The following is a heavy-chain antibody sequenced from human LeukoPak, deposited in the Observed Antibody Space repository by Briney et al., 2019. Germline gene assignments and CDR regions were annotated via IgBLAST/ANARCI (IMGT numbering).Heavy chain of an antibody. CDR2: TSAYSANT. J-gene: IGHJ4*02. CDR3: ARDFVRGSERVMGVDY. V-gene: IGHV1-18*01. CDR1: GYRFNIYG. Sequence: GASVKVSCKASGYRFNIYGINWVRQAPGQGLEWMGWTSAYSANTNYAQNFQGRVTMTRDTSTSTAYMELRSLRSDDTAVYYCARDFVRGSERVMGVDYWGQGTLVTVSS. D-gene: IGHD3-16*01.